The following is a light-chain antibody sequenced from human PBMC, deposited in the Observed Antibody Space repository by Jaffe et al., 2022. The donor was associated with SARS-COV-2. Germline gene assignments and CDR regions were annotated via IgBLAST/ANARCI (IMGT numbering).Light chain of an antibody. CDR2: QDN. V-gene: IGLV3-1*01. CDR1: KLGDKF. CDR3: QAWDSSTAV. J-gene: IGLJ1*01. Sequence: SYELTQTPSLSVSPGQTTSISCSGDKLGDKFSYWYQQKPGQSPVLIMYQDNRRPSGISERFSGSNSGNTATLTISGTQAMDEADYYCQAWDSSTAVFGPGTKVTVL.